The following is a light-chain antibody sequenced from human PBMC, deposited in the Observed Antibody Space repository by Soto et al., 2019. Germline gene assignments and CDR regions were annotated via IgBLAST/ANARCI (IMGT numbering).Light chain of an antibody. CDR3: AAWDDSLSGRGV. V-gene: IGLV1-47*01. J-gene: IGLJ1*01. CDR2: RNN. CDR1: SSNIGSNY. Sequence: QSVLTHPPSASGTPGQRVTISCSGSSSNIGSNYVYWYQQLPGTAPKLLIYRNNQRPSGVPDRFSGSKSGTSASLAISGLRSEDEADYYCAAWDDSLSGRGVFGTGTKLTVL.